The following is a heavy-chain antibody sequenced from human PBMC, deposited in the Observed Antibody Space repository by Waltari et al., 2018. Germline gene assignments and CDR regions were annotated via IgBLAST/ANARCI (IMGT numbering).Heavy chain of an antibody. V-gene: IGHV1-69*05. CDR1: GGPCSSYA. CDR2: IIPIFGTA. Sequence: QVQLVQSGAEVKKPGSSVKVSCKASGGPCSSYAITRVEPAPGQGIEWMGGIIPIFGTANYAQKFQGRVTITTDESTSTAYMELSSLRSEDTAVYYCARGGVLLMVYASLDYWGQGTLVTVSS. CDR3: ARGGVLLMVYASLDY. D-gene: IGHD2-8*01. J-gene: IGHJ4*02.